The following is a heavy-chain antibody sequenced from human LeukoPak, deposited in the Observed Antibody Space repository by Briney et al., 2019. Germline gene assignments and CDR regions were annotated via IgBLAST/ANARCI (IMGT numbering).Heavy chain of an antibody. V-gene: IGHV3-30-3*01. CDR2: ISYDGSNK. CDR3: AKDPGYCSGGSCYYFDH. D-gene: IGHD2-15*01. Sequence: PGRSLRLSCAASGFTFSTYAMHWVRQGPGKGLEWVAVISYDGSNKYYTDSVKGRFSISRDNSKNTLYLQMNSMRAEDTAVYYCAKDPGYCSGGSCYYFDHWGQGTLVTVSS. J-gene: IGHJ4*02. CDR1: GFTFSTYA.